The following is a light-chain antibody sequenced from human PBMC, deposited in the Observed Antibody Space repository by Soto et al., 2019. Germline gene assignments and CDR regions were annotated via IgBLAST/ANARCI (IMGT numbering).Light chain of an antibody. J-gene: IGKJ1*01. CDR2: GAS. Sequence: EIVMTQSPATLSVSPGERATLSCRASQSVSSNLDWYQQKPGQAPSLLIYGASTSATGIQTRFSGSGSGTEFTLTISSLQSEYFAVYYCQQYNNWRTFGQGTKVEIK. CDR3: QQYNNWRT. CDR1: QSVSSN. V-gene: IGKV3-15*01.